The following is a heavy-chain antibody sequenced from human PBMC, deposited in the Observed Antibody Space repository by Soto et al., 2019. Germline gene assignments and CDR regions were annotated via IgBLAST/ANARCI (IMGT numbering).Heavy chain of an antibody. V-gene: IGHV4-59*08. Sequence: SETLSLTCTVSGGSISSYYWSWIRQPPGKGLEWIGYIYYSGSTNYNPSLKSRVTISVDTSKNQFSLKLSSVTAADTAVYYCARRGSYYILTGRSWFDPWGQGTLVTVSS. CDR3: ARRGSYYILTGRSWFDP. CDR1: GGSISSYY. CDR2: IYYSGST. D-gene: IGHD3-9*01. J-gene: IGHJ5*02.